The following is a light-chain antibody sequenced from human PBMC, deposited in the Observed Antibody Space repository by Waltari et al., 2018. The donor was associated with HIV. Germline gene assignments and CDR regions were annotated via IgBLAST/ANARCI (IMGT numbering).Light chain of an antibody. V-gene: IGLV1-47*01. CDR2: RNN. CDR3: QSSDSTLSGSV. CDR1: SSNIGSNY. Sequence: QSVLTQPPSASGTPGQRVTISCSGSSSNIGSNYVYWYQQLPGTTPKLLIYRNNQRPSGVPDRFSGSKSGTSASLAINGLQAEDEADYYCQSSDSTLSGSVFGGGTKLTVL. J-gene: IGLJ2*01.